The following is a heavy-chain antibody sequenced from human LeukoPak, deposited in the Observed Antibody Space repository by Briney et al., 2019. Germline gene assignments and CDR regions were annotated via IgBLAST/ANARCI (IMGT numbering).Heavy chain of an antibody. J-gene: IGHJ4*02. CDR3: AKRFLSGFNLDY. Sequence: PGGSLRLSCAASGFTISSYSMNWVRQAPGKGLEWVSAISGSGGSTYYADSVKGRFTISRDNSKNTLYLQMNSLRAEDTAVYYCAKRFLSGFNLDYWGQGTLVTVSS. CDR1: GFTISSYS. V-gene: IGHV3-23*01. D-gene: IGHD3-22*01. CDR2: ISGSGGST.